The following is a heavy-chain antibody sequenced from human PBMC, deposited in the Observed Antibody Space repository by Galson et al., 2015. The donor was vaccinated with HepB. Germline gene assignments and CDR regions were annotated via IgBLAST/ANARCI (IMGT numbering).Heavy chain of an antibody. CDR3: TRVYCSGGSCHFDY. CDR1: GFTFSGSA. Sequence: SLRLSCAASGFTFSGSAMHWVRQASGKGLEWVGRIRSKANSYATAYAASVKGRFTISRDDSKNTAYLQMNSLKTEDTAVYYCTRVYCSGGSCHFDYWGQGTLVTVSS. V-gene: IGHV3-73*01. CDR2: IRSKANSYAT. J-gene: IGHJ4*02. D-gene: IGHD2-15*01.